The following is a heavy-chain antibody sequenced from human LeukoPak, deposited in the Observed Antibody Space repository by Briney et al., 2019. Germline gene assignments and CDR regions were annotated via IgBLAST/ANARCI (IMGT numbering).Heavy chain of an antibody. CDR1: GFTFSSYA. J-gene: IGHJ5*02. CDR2: ISGSGGST. Sequence: PGGSLRLSCAASGFTFSSYAVSWVRQAPGKGLEWVSAISGSGGSTYYADSVKGRFTISRDNSKNTLYLQMNSLRAEDPAVYYCANDNSPMDFDWLFLRRAPPTGWFDPWGQGTLVTVSS. D-gene: IGHD3-9*01. V-gene: IGHV3-23*01. CDR3: ANDNSPMDFDWLFLRRAPPTGWFDP.